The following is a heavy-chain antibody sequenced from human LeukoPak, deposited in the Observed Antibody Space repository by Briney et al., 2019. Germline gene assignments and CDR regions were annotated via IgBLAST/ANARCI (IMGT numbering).Heavy chain of an antibody. CDR3: ARGSRGYSYVYY. J-gene: IGHJ4*02. CDR1: GFSLGNYG. V-gene: IGHV4-34*01. Sequence: PGGSLRLSCAASGFSLGNYGMNWIRQPPGKGLEWIGEINHSGSTNYNPSLKSRVTISVDTSKNQFSLKLSSVTAADTAVYYCARGSRGYSYVYYWGQGTLVTVSS. D-gene: IGHD5-18*01. CDR2: INHSGST.